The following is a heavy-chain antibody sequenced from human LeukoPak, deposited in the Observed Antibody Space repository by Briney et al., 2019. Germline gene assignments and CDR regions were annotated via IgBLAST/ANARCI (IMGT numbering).Heavy chain of an antibody. J-gene: IGHJ4*02. CDR3: ATYDSSGYYGY. CDR2: IWYDRSNK. CDR1: GLTFSSYG. Sequence: GGSLRLSCAASGLTFSSYGMHWVRQAPGKGQEWVAVIWYDRSNKYYADSVKGRFTISRDNSKNTLYLQMNSLRAEDTAVYYCATYDSSGYYGYWGQGTLVTVSS. V-gene: IGHV3-33*01. D-gene: IGHD3-22*01.